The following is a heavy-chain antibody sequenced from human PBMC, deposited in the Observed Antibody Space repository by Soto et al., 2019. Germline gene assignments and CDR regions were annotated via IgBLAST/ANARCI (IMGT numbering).Heavy chain of an antibody. J-gene: IGHJ4*02. D-gene: IGHD2-15*01. CDR1: GYTFTNYG. CDR3: ARDGAIYCSVGTCYHNY. Sequence: ASVKVSCKASGYTFTNYGIDWVRQAPGQGLEWMGWINAYNGNTNYAQNLQGRVTMTTDTSTGTAYMELMSLRSDDTAVYYCARDGAIYCSVGTCYHNYWGQGTLVTVSS. V-gene: IGHV1-18*01. CDR2: INAYNGNT.